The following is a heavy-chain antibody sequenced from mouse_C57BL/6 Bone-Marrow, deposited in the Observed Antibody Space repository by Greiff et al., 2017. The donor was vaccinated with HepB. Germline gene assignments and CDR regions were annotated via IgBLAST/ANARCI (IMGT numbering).Heavy chain of an antibody. CDR1: GYTFTSSW. Sequence: QVQLQQPGAELVMPGASVKLSCKASGYTFTSSWMHWVKQRPGQGLEWIGEIDPSDSYTNYNQKFKGKSTLTVDKSSSTAYMQLSSLTSEDSAVYYCARSLGAWFAYWGQGTLVTVSA. CDR2: IDPSDSYT. V-gene: IGHV1-69*01. J-gene: IGHJ3*01. D-gene: IGHD4-1*01. CDR3: ARSLGAWFAY.